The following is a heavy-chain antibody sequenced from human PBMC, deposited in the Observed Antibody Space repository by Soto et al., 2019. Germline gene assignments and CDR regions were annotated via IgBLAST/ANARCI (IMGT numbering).Heavy chain of an antibody. V-gene: IGHV3-30-3*01. CDR1: GFTFSSYA. J-gene: IGHJ3*02. Sequence: GGSLRLSCAASGFTFSSYAMHWVRQAPGRGLEWVAVISYDGSNKYYADSVKGRFTISRDNSKNTLYLQMNSLRAEDTAVYYCARESDPPYYYDSSGNPGAFDIWGQGTMVTVSS. D-gene: IGHD3-22*01. CDR3: ARESDPPYYYDSSGNPGAFDI. CDR2: ISYDGSNK.